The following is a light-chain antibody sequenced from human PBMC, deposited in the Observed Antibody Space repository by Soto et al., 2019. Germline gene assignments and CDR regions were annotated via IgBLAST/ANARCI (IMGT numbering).Light chain of an antibody. CDR2: DAS. J-gene: IGKJ5*01. CDR3: QQYENLPT. Sequence: DIQMAQSPFSLSASVGDRVTITFQASQNINNYLNWYQQKPGRAPKLLIYDASNLEAGVPSRFRGSGSGTDFTFTISRLQPEDIATYYCQQYENLPTFGQGTRLEIK. CDR1: QNINNY. V-gene: IGKV1-33*01.